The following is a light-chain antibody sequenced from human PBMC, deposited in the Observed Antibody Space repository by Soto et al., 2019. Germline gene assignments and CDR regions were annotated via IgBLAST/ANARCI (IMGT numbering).Light chain of an antibody. J-gene: IGKJ4*01. V-gene: IGKV3-15*01. CDR3: QQYKNWPLT. CDR2: GAS. CDR1: QSVGSN. Sequence: EIVMTQSPATLSVSPGGRATLSCRASQSVGSNLAWYQQKPGQAPRLLFYGASTRATGFPARFSGSGSGTEFTLTISSLQSEDFAVYHCQQYKNWPLTFGGGTRVEIK.